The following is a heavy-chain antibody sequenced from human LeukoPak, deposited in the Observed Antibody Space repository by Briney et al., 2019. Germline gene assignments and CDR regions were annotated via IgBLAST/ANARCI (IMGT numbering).Heavy chain of an antibody. Sequence: SETLSLTCTVSGYSINSGYYCGWIRQPPGKGLEWIGTMYHSGNTYYNPSLKSRVTISVDTSKNQFSLKLTSVTAADTAVYYCARAYSSSSIFDYWGQGTLVTVSS. CDR2: MYHSGNT. V-gene: IGHV4-38-2*02. J-gene: IGHJ4*02. CDR1: GYSINSGYY. D-gene: IGHD6-6*01. CDR3: ARAYSSSSIFDY.